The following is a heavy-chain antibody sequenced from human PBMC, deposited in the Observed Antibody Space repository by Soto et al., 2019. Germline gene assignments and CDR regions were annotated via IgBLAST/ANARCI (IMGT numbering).Heavy chain of an antibody. V-gene: IGHV3-23*01. CDR2: ISGSGGST. CDR1: GFTFSSYA. CDR3: AKGGVLAKYYYMDV. D-gene: IGHD1-26*01. J-gene: IGHJ6*03. Sequence: GGSLRLSCAASGFTFSSYAMSWVRQAPGKGLEWVSAISGSGGSTYYADSVKGRFTISRDNSKKTLYLQMNSLRAEDTAVYYCAKGGVLAKYYYMDVWGKGTTVTVSS.